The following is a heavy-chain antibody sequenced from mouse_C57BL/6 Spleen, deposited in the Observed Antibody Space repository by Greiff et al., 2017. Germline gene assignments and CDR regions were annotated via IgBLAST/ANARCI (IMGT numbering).Heavy chain of an antibody. D-gene: IGHD1-1*01. CDR2: IRSKSNNYAT. CDR1: GFSFNTYA. J-gene: IGHJ1*03. Sequence: EVQLVESGGGLVQPKGSLKLSCAASGFSFNTYAMNWVRQAPGKGLEWVARIRSKSNNYATYYADSVKDRFTISRDDSESMLYLQMNNLKTEDTAMYYCVRLYGSSPWYFDVWGTGTTVTVS. CDR3: VRLYGSSPWYFDV. V-gene: IGHV10-1*01.